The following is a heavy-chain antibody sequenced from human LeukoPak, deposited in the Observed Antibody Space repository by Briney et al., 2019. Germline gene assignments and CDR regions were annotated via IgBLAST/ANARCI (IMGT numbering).Heavy chain of an antibody. CDR2: IFYSGST. CDR1: GGSISNTIYY. CDR3: AREGRGQQLTPIDY. J-gene: IGHJ4*02. Sequence: SETLSLTCTVSGGSISNTIYYWGWIRQPPGKGLQWIGSIFYSGSTYYNPSLKSRVTISVDTSTNQFSLKVNSLTTADTAVYYCAREGRGQQLTPIDYWGPGALVTVSS. D-gene: IGHD6-13*01. V-gene: IGHV4-39*07.